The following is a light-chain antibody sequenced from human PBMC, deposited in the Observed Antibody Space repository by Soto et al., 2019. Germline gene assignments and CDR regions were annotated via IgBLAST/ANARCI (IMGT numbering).Light chain of an antibody. CDR3: QTWGTGIRV. Sequence: QPVLTQSPSASTSLGASVKLTCTLSSGDSSYAIAWHQQQPEKGPRNLMKLNSDGSHSKGDGIPDRFSGSSSGAERYLTISSLQSEDEADYYCQTWGTGIRVFGGGTKLTVL. J-gene: IGLJ2*01. CDR1: SGDSSYA. V-gene: IGLV4-69*01. CDR2: LNSDGSH.